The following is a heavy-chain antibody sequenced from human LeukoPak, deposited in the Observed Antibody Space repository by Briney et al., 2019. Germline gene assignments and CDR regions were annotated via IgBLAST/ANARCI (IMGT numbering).Heavy chain of an antibody. D-gene: IGHD2-2*01. J-gene: IGHJ4*02. CDR3: AKVGVVVVPAAIRAPLDY. CDR2: ISGSGGGT. Sequence: GGSLRLSCAASGFTFSSYAMSWVRQAPGKGLEWVSAISGSGGGTYYADSVKGRFTISRDNSKNTLYLQMNSLRAEDTAVYYCAKVGVVVVPAAIRAPLDYWGQGTLVTVS. V-gene: IGHV3-23*01. CDR1: GFTFSSYA.